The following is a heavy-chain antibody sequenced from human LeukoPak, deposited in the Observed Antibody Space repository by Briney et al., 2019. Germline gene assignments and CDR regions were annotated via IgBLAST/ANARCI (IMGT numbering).Heavy chain of an antibody. V-gene: IGHV4-34*01. D-gene: IGHD5-18*01. CDR3: ARHDGYSYGPSLFDY. CDR2: INHSGST. CDR1: GGSFSGYY. Sequence: SETLSLTCAVYGGSFSGYYWSWIRQPPGKGLEWIGEINHSGSTNFNPSLKGRVTISVDTSKNQFSLKLSSVTAADTAVYYCARHDGYSYGPSLFDYWGQGTLVTVSS. J-gene: IGHJ4*02.